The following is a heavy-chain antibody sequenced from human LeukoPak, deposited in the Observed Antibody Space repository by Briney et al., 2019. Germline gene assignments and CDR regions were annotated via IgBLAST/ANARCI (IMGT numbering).Heavy chain of an antibody. Sequence: GGSLRLSCAASGFTFSSYEMNWVRQAPGKGLEWVSASSGSHGTTYYADSVKGRVTISRDNSKNTLYLQMNSLRAEDTAVYYCAKGGSSWSEIDYWGQGTLVTVSS. CDR1: GFTFSSYE. D-gene: IGHD6-13*01. CDR3: AKGGSSWSEIDY. V-gene: IGHV3-23*01. CDR2: SSGSHGTT. J-gene: IGHJ4*02.